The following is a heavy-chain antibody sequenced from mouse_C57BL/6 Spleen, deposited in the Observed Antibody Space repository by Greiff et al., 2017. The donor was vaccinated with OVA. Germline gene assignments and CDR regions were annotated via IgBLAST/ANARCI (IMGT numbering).Heavy chain of an antibody. CDR3: ANLLLRAMDY. V-gene: IGHV1-82*01. D-gene: IGHD1-1*01. CDR2: IYPGDGDT. CDR1: GYAFSSSW. Sequence: VKLVESGPELVKPGASVKISCKASGYAFSSSWMNWVKQTPGKGLEWIGRIYPGDGDTNYNGKFKGKATLTADKSSSTAYMQLSSLTSEDSAVYFCANLLLRAMDYWGQGTSVTVSS. J-gene: IGHJ4*01.